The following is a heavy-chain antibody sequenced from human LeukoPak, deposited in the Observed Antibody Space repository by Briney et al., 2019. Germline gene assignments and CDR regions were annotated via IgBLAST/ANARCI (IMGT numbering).Heavy chain of an antibody. D-gene: IGHD4/OR15-4a*01. J-gene: IGHJ4*02. CDR2: ISNNGGYT. CDR3: AKERDYGPADY. Sequence: GGSLRLSCAASGFTFSSSAMSWVRQAPGKGLEWVSAISNNGGYTYYADSVQGRFTISRDNSKSTLCLQMNSLRAEDTAIYYCAKERDYGPADYWGQGTLVTVSS. V-gene: IGHV3-23*01. CDR1: GFTFSSSA.